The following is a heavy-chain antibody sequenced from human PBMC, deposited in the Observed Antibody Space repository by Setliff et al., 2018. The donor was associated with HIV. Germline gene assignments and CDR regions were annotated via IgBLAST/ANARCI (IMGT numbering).Heavy chain of an antibody. Sequence: GASVKVSCKASGYTFTSYAMHWVRQAPGQRLEWMGWINAGNGDTMYAQKFQGRVTMTEDTSTDTAYMELSSLRSEDTAVYYCATGGPLHIVVVPSAKGTTPIDTLDSWGQGMLVTVSS. V-gene: IGHV1-3*01. CDR2: INAGNGDT. D-gene: IGHD2-2*01. CDR3: ATGGPLHIVVVPSAKGTTPIDTLDS. J-gene: IGHJ4*02. CDR1: GYTFTSYA.